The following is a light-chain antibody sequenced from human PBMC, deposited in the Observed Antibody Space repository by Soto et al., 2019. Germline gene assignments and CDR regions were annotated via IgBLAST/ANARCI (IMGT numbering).Light chain of an antibody. J-gene: IGLJ1*01. CDR3: SSYTTSSTYV. CDR1: SSDVGRYNY. Sequence: QSVLTQPASVSGSPGQSITISCTGTSSDVGRYNYVSWYQQYPGKAPKLLIYDVTNRPSGVSNRFSGSKSGNTASLTISGLQAEDEADFYCSSYTTSSTYVFGTGTKLTV. V-gene: IGLV2-14*01. CDR2: DVT.